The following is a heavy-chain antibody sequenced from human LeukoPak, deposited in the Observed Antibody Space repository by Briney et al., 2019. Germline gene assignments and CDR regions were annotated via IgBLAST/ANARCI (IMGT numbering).Heavy chain of an antibody. CDR1: GFTFSSYW. D-gene: IGHD1-26*01. V-gene: IGHV3-74*01. CDR2: INSDGSST. Sequence: PGGSLRLSCAASGFTFSSYWMHWVRQAPGKGLVWVSRINSDGSSTSYADSVKGRFTISRDNSKNTLYLQMNSLRAEDTAVYYCARAKGDSRRNWFDPWGQGTLVTVSS. CDR3: ARAKGDSRRNWFDP. J-gene: IGHJ5*02.